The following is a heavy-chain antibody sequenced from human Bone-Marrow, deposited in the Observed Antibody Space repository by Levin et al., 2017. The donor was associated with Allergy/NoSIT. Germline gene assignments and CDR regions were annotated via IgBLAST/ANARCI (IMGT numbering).Heavy chain of an antibody. J-gene: IGHJ4*02. CDR1: GFTFSDAA. Sequence: GESLKISCTASGFTFSDAAMHWVRQTPGKGLEWVAVISYQDGSNKYYADSVKGRFTISRDNSKNTLHLQMNSLTTEDTAVYYCATDTRDVHGDYADYWGQGTLVTVSS. D-gene: IGHD4-17*01. V-gene: IGHV3-30-3*01. CDR2: ISYQDGSNK. CDR3: ATDTRDVHGDYADY.